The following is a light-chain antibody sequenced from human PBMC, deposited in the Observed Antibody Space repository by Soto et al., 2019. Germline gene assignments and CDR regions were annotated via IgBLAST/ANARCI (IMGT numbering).Light chain of an antibody. CDR1: QSISSW. CDR2: KAS. Sequence: DIQMTQSPYTLSASVGDRVTITCRASQSISSWLAWYQQKPGKAPNLLIYKASSLESGVLSRFSGSGSGTEFTITISSLQPDDFATYYCQQYNSYPLTFGVGTKVEMK. J-gene: IGKJ4*01. CDR3: QQYNSYPLT. V-gene: IGKV1-5*03.